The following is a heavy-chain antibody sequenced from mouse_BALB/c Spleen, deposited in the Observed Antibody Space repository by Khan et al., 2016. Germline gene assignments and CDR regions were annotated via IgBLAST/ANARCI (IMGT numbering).Heavy chain of an antibody. J-gene: IGHJ4*01. CDR2: IWSDGSS. CDR1: GFSLTIYG. CDR3: ARQTRRGSSYTMDY. V-gene: IGHV2-6-1*01. Sequence: VQLQESGPGLVAPSQSLSITCTISGFSLTIYGVHWVRQPPGKGLEWLVVIWSDGSSTYNSALKSRLSISKDNSKSQVFLNMNSLQTDDTAMYXCARQTRRGSSYTMDYWGQGTSVTVSS.